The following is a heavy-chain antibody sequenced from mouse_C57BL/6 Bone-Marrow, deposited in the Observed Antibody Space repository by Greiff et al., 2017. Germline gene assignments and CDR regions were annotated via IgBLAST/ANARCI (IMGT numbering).Heavy chain of an antibody. CDR1: GFTFSSYG. Sequence: EVMLVESGGDLVKPGGSLKLSCAASGFTFSSYGMSWVRRTPDKRLEWVATISSGGSYTYYPDSVKGRFTISRDNAKNTLYLQMSSLKSEDTAMYYCASRWLLAYWGQGTTLTVSS. J-gene: IGHJ2*01. CDR2: ISSGGSYT. CDR3: ASRWLLAY. V-gene: IGHV5-6*02. D-gene: IGHD2-3*01.